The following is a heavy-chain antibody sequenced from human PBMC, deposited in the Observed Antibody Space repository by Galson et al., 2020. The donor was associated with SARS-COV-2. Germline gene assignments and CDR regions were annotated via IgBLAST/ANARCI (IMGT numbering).Heavy chain of an antibody. V-gene: IGHV3-30*02. Sequence: GGSLRLSCAASGFTFNNYGMHWVRQAPGKGLEWVTFVRHDGTNKYYADSVKGRFIVSKDNPNNRLYLQMNNLRTDDTAVYYCARDAPYTGAPGDHWGQGTLVAVSS. CDR1: GFTFNNYG. D-gene: IGHD1-26*01. CDR2: VRHDGTNK. J-gene: IGHJ4*02. CDR3: ARDAPYTGAPGDH.